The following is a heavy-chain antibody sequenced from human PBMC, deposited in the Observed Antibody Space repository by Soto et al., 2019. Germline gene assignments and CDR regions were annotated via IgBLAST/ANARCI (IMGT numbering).Heavy chain of an antibody. D-gene: IGHD3-16*01. Sequence: ASVKVSCEACGYTFASCDSNWVRQATGQGLEWMGWMNPNSGNTGHAQKFQGRVTISKDTSKNQVVLSMTNVGTVDTATYFCARIRAYPYHYDFWGQGTLVTVSS. J-gene: IGHJ4*02. CDR3: ARIRAYPYHYDF. CDR2: MNPNSGNT. CDR1: GYTFASCD. V-gene: IGHV1-8*02.